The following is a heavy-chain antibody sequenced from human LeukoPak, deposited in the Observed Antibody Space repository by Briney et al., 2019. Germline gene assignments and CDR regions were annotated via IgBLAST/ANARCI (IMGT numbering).Heavy chain of an antibody. CDR1: GGSMSPYH. CDR3: AREVSGRFDY. Sequence: SETLSLTCTVSGGSMSPYHWGWIRQPPVKGLEWTGYVYYSGSTNYNPSLNSRVTISVGTSKNQFSLRLSSVTAADTAIYYCAREVSGRFDYWGQGTLVTVSS. D-gene: IGHD5/OR15-5a*01. J-gene: IGHJ4*02. V-gene: IGHV4-59*12. CDR2: VYYSGST.